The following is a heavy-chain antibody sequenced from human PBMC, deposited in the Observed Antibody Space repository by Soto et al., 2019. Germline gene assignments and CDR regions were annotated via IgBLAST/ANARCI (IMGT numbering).Heavy chain of an antibody. Sequence: EVQLLESGGGLVQPGGSLRLSCAASGFTFSSYAMSWVRQAPGKGLEWVSAISGSGGSTYYADSVKGRFTISRDNSKNMLYLQMTSLRAEDPAVYYWVGGWETSHTYAFAILGKGTMVTVSS. J-gene: IGHJ3*02. D-gene: IGHD1-26*01. CDR2: ISGSGGST. V-gene: IGHV3-23*01. CDR1: GFTFSSYA. CDR3: VGGWETSHTYAFAI.